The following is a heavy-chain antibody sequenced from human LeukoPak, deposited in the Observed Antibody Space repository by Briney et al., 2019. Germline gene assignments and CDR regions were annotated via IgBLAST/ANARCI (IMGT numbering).Heavy chain of an antibody. CDR2: IESDGSIK. D-gene: IGHD6-6*01. Sequence: GGSLRLSCAASGFPFSTYGMHWVRQAPGKGLEWVAFIESDGSIKNYADSVKGRFTISRDNFKNTLYLQMEGLRDGDMAVYYCARDQYRSSNWFDYWGQGALVTVSS. CDR1: GFPFSTYG. CDR3: ARDQYRSSNWFDY. J-gene: IGHJ4*02. V-gene: IGHV3-30*02.